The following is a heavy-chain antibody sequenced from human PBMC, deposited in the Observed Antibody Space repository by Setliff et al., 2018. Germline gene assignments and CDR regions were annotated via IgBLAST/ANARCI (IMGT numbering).Heavy chain of an antibody. CDR2: YSPYNGKT. CDR3: ARINFYVSSGYYYAPEL. Sequence: ASVKVSCKASGSTFTDSIVNWVRQAPGQGLEWVGWYSPYNGKTYSAQKFQGRVTLSTDTSTTTAYMELRSLTSGDTAMYYCARINFYVSSGYYYAPELWGQGTTVTVSS. CDR1: GSTFTDSI. D-gene: IGHD3-22*01. J-gene: IGHJ4*02. V-gene: IGHV1-18*01.